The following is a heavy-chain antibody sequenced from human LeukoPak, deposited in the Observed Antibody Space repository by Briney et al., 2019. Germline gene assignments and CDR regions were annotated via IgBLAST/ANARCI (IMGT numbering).Heavy chain of an antibody. CDR2: IRYDGSNK. CDR3: AKDGGYSYGLTDY. V-gene: IGHV3-30*02. J-gene: IGHJ4*02. CDR1: GFTFSSYG. Sequence: PGGSLRLSCAASGFTFSSYGMHWVRQAPGKGLEWVAFIRYDGSNKYYADSVKGRFTISRDNSKNTLYLQMNSLKAEDTAVYYCAKDGGYSYGLTDYWGQGTLVTVSS. D-gene: IGHD5-18*01.